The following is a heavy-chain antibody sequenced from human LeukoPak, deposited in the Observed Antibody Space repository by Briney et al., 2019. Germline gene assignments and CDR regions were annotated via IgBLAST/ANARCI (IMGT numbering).Heavy chain of an antibody. CDR2: ISSNGGTT. CDR1: GFTFSNHA. V-gene: IGHV3-64D*09. D-gene: IGHD3-22*01. Sequence: PGGSLRLSCSASGFTFSNHAMHWVRQAPGKGLEFVAAISSNGGTTYHADSVEGRFAISRDNSKNTLFLQMTFLRIEDTAVYYCVRDPAAYYYDSTFDYWARGPWSPSPQ. J-gene: IGHJ4*02. CDR3: VRDPAAYYYDSTFDY.